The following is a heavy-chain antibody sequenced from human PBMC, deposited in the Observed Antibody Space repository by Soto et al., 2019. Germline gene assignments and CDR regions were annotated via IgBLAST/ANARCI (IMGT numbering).Heavy chain of an antibody. Sequence: QVQLVQSGAEVKKPGASVKVSCKASGYTFTGYYMHWVRQAPGQGLEWMGWINPNSGGTNYAQKFKGWVTMTRDTSISPAYMERSRLRSDDTAVYYCARSAPIVVVPAAMHNWFDPWGKGTLVTVSS. CDR3: ARSAPIVVVPAAMHNWFDP. CDR2: INPNSGGT. V-gene: IGHV1-2*04. J-gene: IGHJ5*02. CDR1: GYTFTGYY. D-gene: IGHD2-2*01.